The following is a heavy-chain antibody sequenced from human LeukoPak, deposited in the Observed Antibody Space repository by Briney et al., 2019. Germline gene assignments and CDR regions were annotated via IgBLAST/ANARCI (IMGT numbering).Heavy chain of an antibody. V-gene: IGHV3-30-3*01. J-gene: IGHJ5*02. CDR2: ISYDGSNK. CDR1: GFTFSSYA. Sequence: GGSLRLSCAASGFTFSSYAMHWVRQAPGKGLEWVAVISYDGSNKYYADSVKGRFTISRDNSKNTLYLQMNGLRAEDTAVYYCARGGIVVVVAAELDPWSQGTLVTVSS. CDR3: ARGGIVVVVAAELDP. D-gene: IGHD2-15*01.